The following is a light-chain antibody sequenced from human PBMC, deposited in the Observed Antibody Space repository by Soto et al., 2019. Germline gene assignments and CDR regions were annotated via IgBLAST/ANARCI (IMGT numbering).Light chain of an antibody. CDR3: AAWDASVTGLV. CDR1: NSNIGSNT. Sequence: QLVLTQPPSASGTPGQRVTISCSGGNSNIGSNTVNWYQQLPRTAPNHLIYSNDQRPSAVIDRFSCSKTGPSASLAIIARQYEDEAAYYCAAWDASVTGLVFGGGTKLTVL. J-gene: IGLJ3*02. V-gene: IGLV1-44*01. CDR2: SND.